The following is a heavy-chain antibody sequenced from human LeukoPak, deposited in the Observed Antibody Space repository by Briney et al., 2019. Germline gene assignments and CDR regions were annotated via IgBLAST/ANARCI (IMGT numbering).Heavy chain of an antibody. CDR3: ARDLYSSGWGYFDS. D-gene: IGHD6-19*01. CDR2: IYHSGST. J-gene: IGHJ4*02. Sequence: SETLSLTCTISGYSISSGYYWGWMRQPPGKGLEWIGSIYHSGSTYYNPSLKSRVTISLDTSENQFSLKLSSVTAADTAVYYCARDLYSSGWGYFDSWGQGTLVTVSS. V-gene: IGHV4-38-2*02. CDR1: GYSISSGYY.